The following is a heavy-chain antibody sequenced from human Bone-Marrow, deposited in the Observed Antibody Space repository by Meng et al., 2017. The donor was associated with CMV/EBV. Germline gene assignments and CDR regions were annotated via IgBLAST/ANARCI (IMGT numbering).Heavy chain of an antibody. D-gene: IGHD6-6*01. CDR3: ARKGSSSPTFDC. V-gene: IGHV3-21*01. CDR1: GFTFSSYS. CDR2: ISSSSSYI. Sequence: GESLKISCAASGFTFSSYSMNWVRQAPGKGLEWVSSISSSSSYIYYADSVKGRFTISRDNAKNSLYLQMNNLRAEDTAMYYCARKGSSSPTFDCWGQGTLVTVSS. J-gene: IGHJ4*02.